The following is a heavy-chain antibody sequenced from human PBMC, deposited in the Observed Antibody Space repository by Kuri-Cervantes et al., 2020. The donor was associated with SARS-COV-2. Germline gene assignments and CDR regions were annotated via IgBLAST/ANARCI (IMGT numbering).Heavy chain of an antibody. J-gene: IGHJ4*02. V-gene: IGHV5-10-1*01. D-gene: IGHD3-10*01. Sequence: KVSCKASGYTFTSYWISWVRQMPGRGLEGMGRIDPTDSYTNYSPSFQGHVTLSVDKSTTKAHLQWTSQQASDTAIYYCARHRPDYHVSGGPIDYWGQGAPVTVSS. CDR2: IDPTDSYT. CDR3: ARHRPDYHVSGGPIDY. CDR1: GYTFTSYW.